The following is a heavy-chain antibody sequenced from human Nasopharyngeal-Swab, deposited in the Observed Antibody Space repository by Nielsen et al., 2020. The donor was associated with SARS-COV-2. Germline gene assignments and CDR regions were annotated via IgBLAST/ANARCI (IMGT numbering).Heavy chain of an antibody. J-gene: IGHJ4*02. CDR2: FDPEDGET. Sequence: ASVKVSCKVSGYTLTELSMHWVRQAPGKGLEWMGGFDPEDGETIYAQTFQGRVTMTEDTSTDTAYMELSSLRSEDTAVYYCATAPAYCGGDCYSVGLSGWGQGTLVTVSS. CDR3: ATAPAYCGGDCYSVGLSG. CDR1: GYTLTELS. V-gene: IGHV1-24*01. D-gene: IGHD2-21*02.